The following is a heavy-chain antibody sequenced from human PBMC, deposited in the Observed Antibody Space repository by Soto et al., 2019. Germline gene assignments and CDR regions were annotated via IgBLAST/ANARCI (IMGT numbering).Heavy chain of an antibody. V-gene: IGHV1-18*01. Sequence: ASVKVSCKASGYTFTSYGISWVRQAPGQRLEWMGWINADNGDTRYAQKFQGRVTITRDTSANTAYMDLSSLRSEDTAVYYCAKDREYQPLPDYWGQGTLVTVSS. D-gene: IGHD2-2*01. CDR1: GYTFTSYG. CDR2: INADNGDT. J-gene: IGHJ4*02. CDR3: AKDREYQPLPDY.